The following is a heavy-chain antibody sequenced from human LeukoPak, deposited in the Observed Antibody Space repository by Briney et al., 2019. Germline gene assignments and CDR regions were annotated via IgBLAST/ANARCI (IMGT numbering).Heavy chain of an antibody. CDR1: AYTFSSYN. Sequence: ASVKVSCKASAYTFSSYNINWVRQAPGQGLEWMGWMNPNSGNTGYAQKFQGRVTMTRNTSISTAYMELSSLTSEDTAMYYCARDGSGSNYDRGWFDPWGQGTLATVSS. CDR2: MNPNSGNT. V-gene: IGHV1-8*01. CDR3: ARDGSGSNYDRGWFDP. J-gene: IGHJ5*02. D-gene: IGHD3-10*01.